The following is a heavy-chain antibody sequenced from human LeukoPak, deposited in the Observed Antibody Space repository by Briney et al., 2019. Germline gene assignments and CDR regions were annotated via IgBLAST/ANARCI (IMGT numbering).Heavy chain of an antibody. D-gene: IGHD2-15*01. CDR1: GFTFSSYA. CDR3: ARPRGRYCTIASCWGTFDI. CDR2: ISSNGVST. Sequence: SGGSLRLSCAASGFTFSSYAIHWVRQAPGKGLEHVSAISSNGVSTYYANSVKDRFTISRDNSKNTLFLQMGSLRAEDMAVYYCARPRGRYCTIASCWGTFDIWGQGTMVTVSS. V-gene: IGHV3-64*01. J-gene: IGHJ3*02.